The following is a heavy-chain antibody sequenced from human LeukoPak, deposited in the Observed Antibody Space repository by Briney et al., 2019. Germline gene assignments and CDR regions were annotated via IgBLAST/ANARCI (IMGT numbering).Heavy chain of an antibody. CDR1: GFTFSSYG. Sequence: PGGSLRLSCAASGFTFSSYGMHWVRQAPGKGLEWVAVIWYDGSNKYYADSVKGRFTISRDNSKNTLYLQMNSLRAEDTAVYYCVRDTDVSLWFGPNNWFDPWGQGTLVTVSS. V-gene: IGHV3-33*01. D-gene: IGHD3-10*01. CDR2: IWYDGSNK. J-gene: IGHJ5*02. CDR3: VRDTDVSLWFGPNNWFDP.